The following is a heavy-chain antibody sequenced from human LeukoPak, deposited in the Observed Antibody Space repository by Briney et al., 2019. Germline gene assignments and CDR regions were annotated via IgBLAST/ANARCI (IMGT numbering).Heavy chain of an antibody. J-gene: IGHJ4*02. V-gene: IGHV1-18*01. D-gene: IGHD1-26*01. Sequence: ASVKVSCEASGYTFTSYGISWVRQAPGQGLEWMGWISAYNGNTNYEQKLQGRVTMTTDTSTSTAYMELRSLRSDDTAVYYCASLIVGAQTSFDYWGQGTLVTVSS. CDR1: GYTFTSYG. CDR3: ASLIVGAQTSFDY. CDR2: ISAYNGNT.